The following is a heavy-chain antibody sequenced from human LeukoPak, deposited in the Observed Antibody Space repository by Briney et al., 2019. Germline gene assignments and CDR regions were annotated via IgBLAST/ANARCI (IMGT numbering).Heavy chain of an antibody. CDR2: ISYDATET. CDR3: AKSMDERYGYFDY. D-gene: IGHD4-17*01. J-gene: IGHJ4*02. V-gene: IGHV3-30*18. CDR1: GFTFSTYA. Sequence: GGSLRLSCVASGFTFSTYAMHWVRQAPGRELEWMAAISYDATETYYAGSVKGRFTISRDNSKKTLFLQMYGLTVGETAVYYCAKSMDERYGYFDYWGQGTLVTVSS.